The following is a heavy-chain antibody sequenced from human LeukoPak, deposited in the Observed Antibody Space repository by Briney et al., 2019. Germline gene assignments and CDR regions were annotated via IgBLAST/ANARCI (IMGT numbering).Heavy chain of an antibody. CDR3: ARALGYCSSTSCYNFDY. Sequence: GASVKVSCKASGGTFSSYAISWVRQAPGQGLEWMGGIIPIFGTANYAQKFQGRVTITTDESTSTAYMELSSLRSEDTAVYYCARALGYCSSTSCYNFDYWGQGTLVTVSS. J-gene: IGHJ4*02. D-gene: IGHD2-2*01. CDR1: GGTFSSYA. CDR2: IIPIFGTA. V-gene: IGHV1-69*05.